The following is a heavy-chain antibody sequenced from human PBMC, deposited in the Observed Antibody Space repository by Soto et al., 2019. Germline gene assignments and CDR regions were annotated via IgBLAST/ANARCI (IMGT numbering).Heavy chain of an antibody. V-gene: IGHV1-69*01. CDR3: ASGIAVDRFEF. J-gene: IGHJ4*01. CDR1: ADTFNNYG. CDR2: VVPLLGSA. D-gene: IGHD2-15*01. Sequence: EQSGPEVKKPGSSVKVSCKASADTFNNYGFSWVRQAPGQGLECVGGVVPLLGSATYAQKFQGRATISADESASTVYLELTNLQSDDTAIFYCASGIAVDRFEFWGHGTLVIVSS.